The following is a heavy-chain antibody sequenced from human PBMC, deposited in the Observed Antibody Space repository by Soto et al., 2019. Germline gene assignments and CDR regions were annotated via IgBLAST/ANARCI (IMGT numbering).Heavy chain of an antibody. CDR3: AKEITGGGAFDY. J-gene: IGHJ4*02. Sequence: AGGSLRLSCAASGFTFSTYAISWVRQAPGEGLEWVSAIVNTDDTTYYTDSVKGRFTISRDNSRNTVYLQMNSLRAEDTAVYYCAKEITGGGAFDYWGQGTLVTVPQ. CDR1: GFTFSTYA. CDR2: IVNTDDTT. V-gene: IGHV3-23*01. D-gene: IGHD3-16*01.